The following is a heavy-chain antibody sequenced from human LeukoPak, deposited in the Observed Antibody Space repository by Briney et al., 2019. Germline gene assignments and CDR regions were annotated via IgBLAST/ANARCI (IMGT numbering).Heavy chain of an antibody. J-gene: IGHJ4*02. CDR3: ARILTDYYRLDY. CDR2: ISSSSSSTI. V-gene: IGHV3-48*01. D-gene: IGHD3-9*01. Sequence: GGSLRLSCAASGFTISGYDMNWVRQAPGKGLEWVSYISSSSSSTIHYADSVKGRFTISRDNAKNSLYLQMNSLRAEDTAVYYCARILTDYYRLDYWGQGTLVTVSS. CDR1: GFTISGYD.